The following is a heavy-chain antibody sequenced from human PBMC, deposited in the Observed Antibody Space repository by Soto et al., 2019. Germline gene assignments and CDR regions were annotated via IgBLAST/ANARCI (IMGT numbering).Heavy chain of an antibody. J-gene: IGHJ4*02. V-gene: IGHV3-23*01. Sequence: PGGSLRLSCAASGFSFGSFAMNWVRQPPGKGLEWVSSIDYSGSYTFYAASVRGRFSISRDNSQNMVYLEMNSLRADDTAVYYCTKRSGGFSEFDYWGQGAQVTAPQ. D-gene: IGHD5-12*01. CDR1: GFSFGSFA. CDR2: IDYSGSYT. CDR3: TKRSGGFSEFDY.